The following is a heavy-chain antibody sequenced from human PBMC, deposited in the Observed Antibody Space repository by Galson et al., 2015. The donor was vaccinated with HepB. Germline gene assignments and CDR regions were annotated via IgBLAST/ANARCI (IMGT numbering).Heavy chain of an antibody. D-gene: IGHD6-13*01. CDR2: IDHSGNT. CDR3: ARGVRGRGSSWYSY. CDR1: GGSFSGIY. V-gene: IGHV4-34*01. Sequence: ETLSLTCAVYGGSFSGIYWSWIRQPPGKGLEWIGEIDHSGNTNYNPSLRSRVTISVDTSKNQFSRKLVAVTVADTAVYFCARGVRGRGSSWYSYWGQGTLVTVSS. J-gene: IGHJ4*02.